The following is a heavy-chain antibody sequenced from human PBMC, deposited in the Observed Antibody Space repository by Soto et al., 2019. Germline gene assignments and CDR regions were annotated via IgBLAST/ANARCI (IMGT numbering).Heavy chain of an antibody. V-gene: IGHV1-2*02. J-gene: IGHJ6*03. CDR2: INPNGGGT. CDR1: GYTFSDYY. CDR3: ARESGGATATLDYYCSYMDV. Sequence: QVQLVQSGAEVKKPGASVTVSCKASGYTFSDYYLHWVRQAPGQGPEWMGWINPNGGGTKYGQKFRGRVTMTRDTTARTAFMERNSVKSDNTAVYYCARESGGATATLDYYCSYMDVWGKGTTVTVSS. D-gene: IGHD1-26*01.